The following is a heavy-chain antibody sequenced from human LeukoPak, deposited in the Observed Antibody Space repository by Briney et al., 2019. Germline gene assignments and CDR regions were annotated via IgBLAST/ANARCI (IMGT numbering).Heavy chain of an antibody. J-gene: IGHJ4*02. CDR2: INAGNGGT. CDR3: ARDDCGDTCYPGGY. CDR1: GYTFTKYV. V-gene: IGHV1-3*01. D-gene: IGHD2-21*01. Sequence: ASVKVSCKASGYTFTKYVVHWVRQAPGQRPEWMGWINAGNGGTKYSQNFQDRVTITRDTSANTAYMELSSLTSEDTALYYCARDDCGDTCYPGGYWGQGTLVTVSS.